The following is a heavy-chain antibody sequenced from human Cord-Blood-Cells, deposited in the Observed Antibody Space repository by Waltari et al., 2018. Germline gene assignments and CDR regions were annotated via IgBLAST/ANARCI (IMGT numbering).Heavy chain of an antibody. D-gene: IGHD3-3*01. Sequence: PGQGLEWMGGIIPIFGTANYAQKFQGRVTITADESTSTAYMELSSLRSEDTAVYYCARGIRFLEWLLFDYWGQGTLGTVSS. V-gene: IGHV1-69*01. J-gene: IGHJ4*02. CDR3: ARGIRFLEWLLFDY. CDR2: IIPIFGTA.